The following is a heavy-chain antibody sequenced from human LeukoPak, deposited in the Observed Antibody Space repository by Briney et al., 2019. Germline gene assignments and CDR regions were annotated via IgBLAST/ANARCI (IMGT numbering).Heavy chain of an antibody. CDR2: IYHSGST. Sequence: SETLSLTCTVSGYSISSGYYWGWIRQPPGKGLEWIGSIYHSGSTYFNPSLKSRVTISVDTSKNQFSLKLSSVTAADTAVYYCARPTVPAARDFDYWGQGTLVTVSS. V-gene: IGHV4-38-2*02. CDR3: ARPTVPAARDFDY. J-gene: IGHJ4*02. D-gene: IGHD2-2*01. CDR1: GYSISSGYY.